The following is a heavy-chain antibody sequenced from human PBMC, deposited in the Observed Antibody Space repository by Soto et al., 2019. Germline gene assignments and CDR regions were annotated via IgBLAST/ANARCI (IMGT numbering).Heavy chain of an antibody. D-gene: IGHD2-21*01. CDR2: ISYDGSNK. CDR1: EFTFRSYA. CDR3: ARLSGDQSAFFAYGMDA. J-gene: IGHJ6*02. Sequence: PGGSLRLSCAASEFTFRSYAMHWVRQAPGKGLEWVAVISYDGSNKYYSDSVKGRFTIYRDTARNTLSLQMNSLRADDTAVYYCARLSGDQSAFFAYGMDAWGQGTTVTVSS. V-gene: IGHV3-30-3*01.